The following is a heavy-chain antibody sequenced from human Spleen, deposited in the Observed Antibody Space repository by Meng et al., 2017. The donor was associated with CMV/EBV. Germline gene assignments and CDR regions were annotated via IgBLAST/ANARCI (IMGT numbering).Heavy chain of an antibody. J-gene: IGHJ4*02. Sequence: GESLKISCAASGFTFSSYGMHWVRQAPGKGLEWVAFIRFDGSNKYYADSVKGRSTISRDNSKNTLYLQMNSLRAEDTAVYYCAKVSLRFLEWLYFDYWGQGTLVTVSS. CDR1: GFTFSSYG. D-gene: IGHD3-3*01. CDR3: AKVSLRFLEWLYFDY. V-gene: IGHV3-30*02. CDR2: IRFDGSNK.